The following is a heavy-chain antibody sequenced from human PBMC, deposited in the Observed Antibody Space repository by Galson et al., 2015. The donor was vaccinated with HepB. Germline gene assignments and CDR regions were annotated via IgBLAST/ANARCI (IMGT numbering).Heavy chain of an antibody. Sequence: CKASGYRFSTYGFSWVRQAPGQGLEWMGWISAYIGNTKYAEKLQGRVTMTTDTSTSTAYMELRSLRSDDTAVYYCARLGYCTSSSCYDALDIWGQGTMVTVSS. V-gene: IGHV1-18*04. D-gene: IGHD2-2*01. J-gene: IGHJ3*02. CDR1: GYRFSTYG. CDR2: ISAYIGNT. CDR3: ARLGYCTSSSCYDALDI.